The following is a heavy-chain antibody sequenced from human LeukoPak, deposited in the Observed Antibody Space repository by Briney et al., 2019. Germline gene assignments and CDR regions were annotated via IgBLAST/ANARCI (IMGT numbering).Heavy chain of an antibody. CDR1: GGSISTYY. V-gene: IGHV4-59*01. CDR3: ARSRGYFDY. Sequence: SETLSLTRTVSGGSISTYYWSWIRQPPGKGLEWIGYIYYSGSTNYNPSLKSRVTISVDTSKNQFSLKLTSVTAADTALYYCARSRGYFDYWGQGTLVTVSS. D-gene: IGHD6-13*01. J-gene: IGHJ4*02. CDR2: IYYSGST.